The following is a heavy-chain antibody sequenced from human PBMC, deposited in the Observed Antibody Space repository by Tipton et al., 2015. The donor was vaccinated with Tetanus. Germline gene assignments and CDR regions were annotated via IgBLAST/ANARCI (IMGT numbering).Heavy chain of an antibody. V-gene: IGHV1-69*01. D-gene: IGHD3-3*01. Sequence: QLVQSGAEVKKPGSSVKVSCKASGCTFSSYAISWVRQAPGQGLEWMGGIIPIIGTANYAQKFQGRVTVTADESTSTGYMELSSLRSEDTAVYYCAGVETIFGVVNNYYYGMDVWGQGTTVTVSS. J-gene: IGHJ6*02. CDR3: AGVETIFGVVNNYYYGMDV. CDR1: GCTFSSYA. CDR2: IIPIIGTA.